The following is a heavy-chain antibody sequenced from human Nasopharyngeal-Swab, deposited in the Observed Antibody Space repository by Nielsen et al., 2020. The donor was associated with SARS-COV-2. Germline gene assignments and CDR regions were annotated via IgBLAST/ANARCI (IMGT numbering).Heavy chain of an antibody. CDR2: INPSGGST. CDR1: GYTFTSYY. D-gene: IGHD4-11*01. CDR3: ARDPGMGTVTTTPAYYYGMDV. Sequence: ASVKVSCKASGYTFTSYYMHWVRQAPGQGLEWMGTINPSGGSTSYAQKFQGRVTMTRDTSTSTVYMELSSPRSEDTAVYYCARDPGMGTVTTTPAYYYGMDVWGQGTTVTVSS. V-gene: IGHV1-46*01. J-gene: IGHJ6*02.